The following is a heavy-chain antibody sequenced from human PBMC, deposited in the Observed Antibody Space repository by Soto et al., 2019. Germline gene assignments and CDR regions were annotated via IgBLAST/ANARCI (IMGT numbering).Heavy chain of an antibody. CDR1: GGTFSSYA. D-gene: IGHD2-2*01. CDR3: ARHVPAAGYYYGMDV. J-gene: IGHJ6*02. Sequence: QVQLVQSGAEVKKPGSSVKVSCKASGGTFSSYAISWVRQAPGQGLEWMGGIIPIFGTANYAQKFQGRVTITADESTSTAYRELSSVRSEDAAVYYCARHVPAAGYYYGMDVWGQGTTVTVSS. V-gene: IGHV1-69*12. CDR2: IIPIFGTA.